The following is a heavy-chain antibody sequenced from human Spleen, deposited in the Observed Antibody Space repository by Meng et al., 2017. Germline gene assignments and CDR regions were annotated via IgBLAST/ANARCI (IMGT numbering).Heavy chain of an antibody. Sequence: SETLSLTCTVSGVSLTNYFWSWIRQPPGKGLEWIGHVYHSGSTSYKPSLNTRVSITVDRSKNQFSLDLNSVTAADTAVYYCARPIVGTTTLYYYYGMDVWGQGTTVTVSS. CDR3: ARPIVGTTTLYYYYGMDV. CDR1: GVSLTNYF. J-gene: IGHJ6*02. D-gene: IGHD1-26*01. V-gene: IGHV4-59*01. CDR2: VYHSGST.